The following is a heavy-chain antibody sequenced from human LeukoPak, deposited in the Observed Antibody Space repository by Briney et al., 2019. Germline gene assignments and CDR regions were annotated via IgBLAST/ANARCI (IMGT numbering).Heavy chain of an antibody. CDR3: AGSGGSAGDAFDI. CDR1: AYSSTSYW. J-gene: IGHJ3*02. CDR2: IYPGDSDT. V-gene: IGHV5-51*01. D-gene: IGHD3-16*01. Sequence: GEALKISCNGSAYSSTSYWIGWVRQMPAKGVEWMGIIYPGDSDTRYSPSFQGQVTISADKSISTAYLQWSSLKASDTAMYYCAGSGGSAGDAFDILGQGTMVTVSS.